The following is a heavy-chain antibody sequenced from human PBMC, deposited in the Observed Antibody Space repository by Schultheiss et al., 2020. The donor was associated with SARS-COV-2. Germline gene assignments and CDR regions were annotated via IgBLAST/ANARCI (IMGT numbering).Heavy chain of an antibody. D-gene: IGHD3-22*01. V-gene: IGHV3-15*07. CDR1: GFTFSNAW. J-gene: IGHJ4*02. CDR3: TTYYYDSSGYHPFDY. Sequence: GGSLRLSCAASGFTFSNAWMNWVRQAPGKGLEWVGRIKSKTDGGTTDYAAPVKGRFTISRDDSKNTLYLQMNSLKTEDTAVYYCTTYYYDSSGYHPFDYWGQGTLVTVSS. CDR2: IKSKTDGGTT.